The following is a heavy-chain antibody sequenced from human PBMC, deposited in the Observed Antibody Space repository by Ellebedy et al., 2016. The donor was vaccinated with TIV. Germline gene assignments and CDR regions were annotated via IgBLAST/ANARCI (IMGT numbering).Heavy chain of an antibody. CDR2: LYTGGIA. Sequence: PSETLSLTCTVSGGSINNYYWNWIRQPAGKGLEWIGRLYTGGIATYNPSLKSRVTLSVDTSRNQVYLKVKSVTAADTGVYHCARVRFSPGWFDPWGQGTLVTVSS. CDR3: ARVRFSPGWFDP. CDR1: GGSINNYY. J-gene: IGHJ5*02. V-gene: IGHV4-4*07.